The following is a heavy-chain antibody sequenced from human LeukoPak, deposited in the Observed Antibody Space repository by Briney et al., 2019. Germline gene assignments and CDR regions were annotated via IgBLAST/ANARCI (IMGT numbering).Heavy chain of an antibody. J-gene: IGHJ4*02. CDR1: GGSISTYY. CDR2: IYFSGST. V-gene: IGHV4-59*01. CDR3: ARGQTDFDY. D-gene: IGHD1-1*01. Sequence: SETLSLTCAVSGGSISTYYWSWIRQPPGKGLEWIGNIYFSGSTKYNPSLKSRITISIDTSRKQLSLKLSSVTAADTAVYYCARGQTDFDYWGQGTLVTVSS.